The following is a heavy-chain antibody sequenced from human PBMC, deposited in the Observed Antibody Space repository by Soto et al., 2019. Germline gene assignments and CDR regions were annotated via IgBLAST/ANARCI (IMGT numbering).Heavy chain of an antibody. Sequence: PGGSLRLSCAASGFTFSSYSMNWVRQAPGKGLEWVSSISSSSSYIYYADSVKGRFTISRDNAKNSLYLQMNSLKDEDTAVYYCALMTVVVNDIDYWGQGTLVTVSS. CDR3: ALMTVVVNDIDY. J-gene: IGHJ4*02. CDR1: GFTFSSYS. CDR2: ISSSSSYI. V-gene: IGHV3-21*01. D-gene: IGHD3-22*01.